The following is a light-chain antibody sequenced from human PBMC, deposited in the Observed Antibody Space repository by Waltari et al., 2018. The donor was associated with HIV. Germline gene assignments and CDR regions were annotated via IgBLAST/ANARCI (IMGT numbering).Light chain of an antibody. CDR3: MQAGT. CDR2: LGS. Sequence: DIVMTQSPLSLPVTPGEPAYISCRSSQSLLHSNGYNYLDWYLQKPGQSPQLLIYLGSNRASGVPDRFSGSGSGTDFTLKISRVEAEDVGVYYCMQAGTFGQGTKVEIK. J-gene: IGKJ1*01. CDR1: QSLLHSNGYNY. V-gene: IGKV2-28*01.